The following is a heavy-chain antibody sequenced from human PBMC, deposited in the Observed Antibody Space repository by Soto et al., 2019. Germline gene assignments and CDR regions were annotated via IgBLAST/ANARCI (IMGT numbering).Heavy chain of an antibody. CDR1: GGSISSGGYY. CDR2: IYYSGST. J-gene: IGHJ6*02. Sequence: SETLSLTCTVSGGSISSGGYYWSWIRQHPGKGLEWIGYIYYSGSTYYNPSLKSRVTISVDTSKNQFSLKLSSVTAADTAVYYCARDSNYGDPYYYGMDVWGQGTTVTVSS. D-gene: IGHD4-17*01. CDR3: ARDSNYGDPYYYGMDV. V-gene: IGHV4-31*03.